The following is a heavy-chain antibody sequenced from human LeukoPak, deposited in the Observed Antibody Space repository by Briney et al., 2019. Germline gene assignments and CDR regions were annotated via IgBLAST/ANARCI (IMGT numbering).Heavy chain of an antibody. V-gene: IGHV4-34*01. Sequence: RPSETLSLTCAVYGGSFSGYYWSWIRQPPGKGLEWIGEINHSGSTNYNPSLKSRVTISVDTSKNQFSLKLSSATAADTAVYYCARGKTGTIDFDYWGQGTLVTVSS. CDR2: INHSGST. D-gene: IGHD1-1*01. CDR1: GGSFSGYY. J-gene: IGHJ4*02. CDR3: ARGKTGTIDFDY.